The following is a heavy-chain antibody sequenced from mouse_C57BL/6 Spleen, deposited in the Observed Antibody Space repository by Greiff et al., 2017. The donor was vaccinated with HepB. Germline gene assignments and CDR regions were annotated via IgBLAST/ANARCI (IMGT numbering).Heavy chain of an antibody. CDR2: FHPYNDDT. Sequence: VQVVESGAELVKPGASVKMSCKASGYTFTTYPIEWMKQNHGKSLEWIGNFHPYNDDTKYNEKFKGKATLTVEKSSSTVYLELSRLTSDDSAVYYCARQGYYVSNWFAYWGQGTLVTVSA. D-gene: IGHD1-1*01. CDR1: GYTFTTYP. J-gene: IGHJ3*01. CDR3: ARQGYYVSNWFAY. V-gene: IGHV1-47*01.